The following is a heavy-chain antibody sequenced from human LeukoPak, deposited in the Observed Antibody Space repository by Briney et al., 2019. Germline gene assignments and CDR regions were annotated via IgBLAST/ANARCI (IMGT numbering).Heavy chain of an antibody. Sequence: SETLSLTCAVYGGSFSGYCWSWIRQPPGKGLEWIGEINHSGSTNYNPSLKSRVTISVDTSKNQFSLKLSSVTAADTAVYYCARDPNAFDIWGQGTMVTVSS. J-gene: IGHJ3*02. CDR1: GGSFSGYC. V-gene: IGHV4-34*01. CDR3: ARDPNAFDI. CDR2: INHSGST.